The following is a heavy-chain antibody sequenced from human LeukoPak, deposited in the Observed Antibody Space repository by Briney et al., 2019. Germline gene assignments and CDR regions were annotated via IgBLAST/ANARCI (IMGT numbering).Heavy chain of an antibody. Sequence: MGWMNPNSGNTGYAQKFQGRVTMTRNTSISTAYMELSSLRSEDTAVYYCARGRGSGSYGDYWGQGTLVTVSS. CDR2: MNPNSGNT. V-gene: IGHV1-8*01. CDR3: ARGRGSGSYGDY. J-gene: IGHJ4*02. D-gene: IGHD3-10*01.